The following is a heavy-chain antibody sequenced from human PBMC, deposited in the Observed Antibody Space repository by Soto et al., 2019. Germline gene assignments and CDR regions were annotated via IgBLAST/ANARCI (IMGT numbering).Heavy chain of an antibody. CDR2: IFAGFGTA. D-gene: IGHD1-26*01. Sequence: QVQLVQSGAEVKKPGSLVKVSCKASGDTVRRYSISWVRQAPGQGLEWMGGIFAGFGTATYAQKFHGRVLNSAAEATTSAYMEHTSLTNEDTAVYYCAVGASAAASWYSHGMDVGGQGTTVTVSS. J-gene: IGHJ6*02. V-gene: IGHV1-69*12. CDR3: AVGASAAASWYSHGMDV. CDR1: GDTVRRYS.